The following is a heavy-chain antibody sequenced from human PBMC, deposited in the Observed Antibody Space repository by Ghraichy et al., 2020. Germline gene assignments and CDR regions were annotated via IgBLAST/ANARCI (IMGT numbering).Heavy chain of an antibody. D-gene: IGHD4-17*01. Sequence: GGSLRLSCAASGFSFTNAWMSWVRQAQGKGLEWLGRIKSKIDGETTDYAAPVKGRFTISRDDSKNTLYVQMNSLKTEDTAVYYCVGYGDIFDYWGQGALVTVSS. V-gene: IGHV3-15*01. J-gene: IGHJ4*02. CDR3: VGYGDIFDY. CDR1: GFSFTNAW. CDR2: IKSKIDGETT.